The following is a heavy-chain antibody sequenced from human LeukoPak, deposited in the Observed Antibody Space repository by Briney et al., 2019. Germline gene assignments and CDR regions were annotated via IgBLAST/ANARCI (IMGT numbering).Heavy chain of an antibody. Sequence: GGSLRLSCAAPGFTFSNYAMSWVRQAPGKGLEWVSGISGTGASTYYTDSVKGRFTISRDNSKDSLYLQLNNLRADDTAIYYCAKGFGSSWFHDAFDIWGQGTMVTVSS. V-gene: IGHV3-23*01. CDR2: ISGTGAST. J-gene: IGHJ3*02. CDR1: GFTFSNYA. D-gene: IGHD6-13*01. CDR3: AKGFGSSWFHDAFDI.